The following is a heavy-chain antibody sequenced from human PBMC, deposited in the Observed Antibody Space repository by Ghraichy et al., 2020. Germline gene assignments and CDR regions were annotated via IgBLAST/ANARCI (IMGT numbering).Heavy chain of an antibody. CDR2: ISVYNANA. CDR1: GYTSSRYG. D-gene: IGHD4-17*01. Sequence: ASVKVSCKASGYTSSRYGISWVRQAPGRGLEWMAWISVYNANAHYAQNLQNRATVTADTSTSTVYMELRSLRSDDTAIYYCGSTDFDYWGQGTLVIVSS. CDR3: GSTDFDY. V-gene: IGHV1-18*01. J-gene: IGHJ4*02.